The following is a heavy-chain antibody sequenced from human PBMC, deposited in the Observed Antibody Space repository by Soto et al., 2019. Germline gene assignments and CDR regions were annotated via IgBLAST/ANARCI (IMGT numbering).Heavy chain of an antibody. D-gene: IGHD6-19*01. CDR1: GDTFSSYS. CDR2: IIPVFGTA. CDR3: ADIQVDSSGWYLWSLDT. J-gene: IGHJ5*02. V-gene: IGHV1-69*06. Sequence: GASVKVSCKASGDTFSSYSITWVRQAPGQGLEWMGRIIPVFGTANSAQKFQGRVTITADKSTSTTYMELSSLRSDDTAGYYCADIQVDSSGWYLWSLDTWGQGTLVTVSS.